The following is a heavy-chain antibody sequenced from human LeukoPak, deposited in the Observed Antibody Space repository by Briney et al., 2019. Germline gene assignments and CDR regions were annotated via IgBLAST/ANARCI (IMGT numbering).Heavy chain of an antibody. J-gene: IGHJ4*02. CDR3: ARDQKDYYDSSGYDY. V-gene: IGHV1-2*02. CDR1: GYTFTGHN. Sequence: ASVKVSCKASGYTFTGHNVNWVRQAPGQGLEWMGWINPNSGGTNYAQKFQGRVTMTRDTSINTAYMELKRLRSDDTAVYCCARDQKDYYDSSGYDYWGQGTLVTVSS. CDR2: INPNSGGT. D-gene: IGHD3-22*01.